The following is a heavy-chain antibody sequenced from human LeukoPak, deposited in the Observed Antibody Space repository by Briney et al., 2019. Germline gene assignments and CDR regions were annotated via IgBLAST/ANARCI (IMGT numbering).Heavy chain of an antibody. J-gene: IGHJ4*02. CDR3: VSSGWYGAPFDY. V-gene: IGHV4-4*02. CDR2: IYHSGST. CDR1: GGSISSRNW. D-gene: IGHD6-19*01. Sequence: SGTLSLTCAVSGGSISSRNWWSWVRQPPGKGLEWIGEIYHSGSTNYNPSLKTRVTISVDKSKNQFSLKLSSVTAADTAVYYCVSSGWYGAPFDYWGQGTLVTVSS.